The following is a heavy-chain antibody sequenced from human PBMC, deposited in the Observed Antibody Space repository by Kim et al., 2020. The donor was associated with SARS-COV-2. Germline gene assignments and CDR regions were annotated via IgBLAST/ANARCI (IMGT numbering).Heavy chain of an antibody. CDR1: GFTFRTYW. CDR2: INDDGSVT. D-gene: IGHD4-4*01. V-gene: IGHV3-74*01. Sequence: GGSLRLSCAASGFTFRTYWIHWVRQVPGKGLVWVSRINDDGSVTTYADSVKGRFTISTDNSKNMMYLQMNSLRAEDTAVYYCTRDPDYSKGASFDYWGQG. CDR3: TRDPDYSKGASFDY. J-gene: IGHJ4*02.